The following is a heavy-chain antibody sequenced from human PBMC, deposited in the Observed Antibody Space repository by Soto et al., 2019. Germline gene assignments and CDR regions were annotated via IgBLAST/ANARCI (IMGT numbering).Heavy chain of an antibody. CDR1: GFTFSSYA. Sequence: QVQLVESGGGVVQPGRSLRLSCAASGFTFSSYAMHWVRQAPGTGLEWVAVISYDGSNKYYADSVKGRFTISRDNSKNTLYLQMNRLRAEDTAVYYCARGGPYYYDSSGWGALDIWGQGKMVTVSS. V-gene: IGHV3-30-3*01. D-gene: IGHD3-22*01. CDR2: ISYDGSNK. CDR3: ARGGPYYYDSSGWGALDI. J-gene: IGHJ3*02.